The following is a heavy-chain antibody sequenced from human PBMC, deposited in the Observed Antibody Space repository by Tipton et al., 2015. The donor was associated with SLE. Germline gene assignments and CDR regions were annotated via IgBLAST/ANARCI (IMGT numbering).Heavy chain of an antibody. J-gene: IGHJ3*01. D-gene: IGHD5-24*01. V-gene: IGHV4-38-2*02. CDR1: RYSISSGYY. CDR3: GRARVGMGYVFDL. Sequence: TLSLTCIVSRYSISSGYYWGWMRQAPGKELEWIGNFYHSANTYYNPSLTSRVTISADTSKNQFSLRLTSVTAADTALYYCGRARVGMGYVFDLWGQGTMVTVSS. CDR2: FYHSANT.